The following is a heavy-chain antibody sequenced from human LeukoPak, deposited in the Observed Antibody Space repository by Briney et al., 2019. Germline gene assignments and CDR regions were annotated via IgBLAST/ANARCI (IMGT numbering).Heavy chain of an antibody. D-gene: IGHD5-12*01. J-gene: IGHJ4*02. CDR2: ISSSSSYI. V-gene: IGHV3-21*01. CDR1: GFTLSSYS. CDR3: ARRGSGYTEPIDY. Sequence: GGSLRLSCAGSGFTLSSYSMDWVRQAPGKGLGWVSSISSSSSYIYYADSVKGRFTISRDNAKNSLYLQMNSLRAEDTAVYYCARRGSGYTEPIDYWGQGTLVTVSS.